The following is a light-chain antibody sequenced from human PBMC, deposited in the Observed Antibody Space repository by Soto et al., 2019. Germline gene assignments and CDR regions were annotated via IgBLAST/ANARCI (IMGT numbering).Light chain of an antibody. CDR2: GVS. V-gene: IGKV3-20*01. J-gene: IGKJ5*01. CDR3: HQYDGSPIT. CDR1: QSVGRRY. Sequence: EIVLTQSPGTLSLSPGERAALSCRASQSVGRRYLAWYQQKPGQAPRLLISGVSKRATGIPDRSSGDGSGTDFTLTISRLEPEDFALYICHQYDGSPITFGQGTRLEIK.